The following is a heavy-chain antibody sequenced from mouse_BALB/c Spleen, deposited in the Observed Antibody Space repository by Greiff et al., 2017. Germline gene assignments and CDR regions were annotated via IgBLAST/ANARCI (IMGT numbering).Heavy chain of an antibody. Sequence: VQLQQSGPDLVKPGASVKMSCKASGYTFTSYVMHWVKQKPGQGLEWIGYINPYNDGTKYNEKFKGKATLTSDKSSSTAYMELSSLTSEDSAVYYCARGGNYKNYAMDYWGQGTSVTVSS. J-gene: IGHJ4*01. D-gene: IGHD2-1*01. CDR1: GYTFTSYV. CDR3: ARGGNYKNYAMDY. CDR2: INPYNDGT. V-gene: IGHV1-14*01.